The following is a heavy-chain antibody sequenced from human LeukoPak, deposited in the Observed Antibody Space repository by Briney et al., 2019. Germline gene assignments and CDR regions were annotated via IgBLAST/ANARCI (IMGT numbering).Heavy chain of an antibody. V-gene: IGHV3-30*04. Sequence: GGSLRLSCAASGFTFSSYAMHWVRQAPGKRLEWVAVISYDGSNKYYADSVKGRFTISRDNSKNTLYLQMNSLRAEDTAVYYCARDSRAAAVRGCLLYWGQGTLVTVSS. CDR3: ARDSRAAAVRGCLLY. D-gene: IGHD2-2*01. CDR2: ISYDGSNK. CDR1: GFTFSSYA. J-gene: IGHJ4*02.